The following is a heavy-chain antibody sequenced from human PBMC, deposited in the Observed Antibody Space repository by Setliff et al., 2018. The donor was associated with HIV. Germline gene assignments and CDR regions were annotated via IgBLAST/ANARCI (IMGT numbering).Heavy chain of an antibody. Sequence: SETLSLTCTVSGGSISSSSYYWSWIRQHPGKGLEYIGYIYYSGSTYYNPSLKSRVTISVDTSKNQFSLKLSSVTAADTAVYYCARGGRSTVTTWAWFDPWGQGTLVTAPQ. J-gene: IGHJ5*02. CDR1: GGSISSSSYY. CDR2: IYYSGST. CDR3: ARGGRSTVTTWAWFDP. D-gene: IGHD4-17*01. V-gene: IGHV4-31*03.